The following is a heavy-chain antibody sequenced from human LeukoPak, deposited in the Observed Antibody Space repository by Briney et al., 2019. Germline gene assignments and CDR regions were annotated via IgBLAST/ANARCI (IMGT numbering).Heavy chain of an antibody. CDR2: INTNTRSP. Sequence: ASVKVSCKASGYTFTKCAMNWVRLAPGQGLEWMGWINTNTRSPTYAQNFTGRFVFSSDTSVSTAYLQISSLKAEDTAVYYCARGCFDSRWASDIWGQGTMVTVSS. CDR3: ARGCFDSRWASDI. D-gene: IGHD3-9*01. CDR1: GYTFTKCA. J-gene: IGHJ3*02. V-gene: IGHV7-4-1*02.